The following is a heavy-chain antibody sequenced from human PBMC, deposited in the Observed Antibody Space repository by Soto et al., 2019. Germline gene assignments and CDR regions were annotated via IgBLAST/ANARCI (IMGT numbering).Heavy chain of an antibody. CDR2: IYWDDDK. Sequence: QITLNESGPTVVRPTETLTLTCRFSGFSLTTSGVGVGWFRQSPGKAPEWLALIYWDDDKRYSESLKSRLTITKYTSKNQVVLTVANLDPTDTATYYCAHRVLRTVFGLVTTTAIYFDFWGQGTPVAVSS. D-gene: IGHD3-3*01. J-gene: IGHJ4*02. CDR3: AHRVLRTVFGLVTTTAIYFDF. V-gene: IGHV2-5*02. CDR1: GFSLTTSGVG.